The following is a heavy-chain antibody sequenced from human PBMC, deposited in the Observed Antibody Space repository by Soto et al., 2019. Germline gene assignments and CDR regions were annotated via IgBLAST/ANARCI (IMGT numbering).Heavy chain of an antibody. CDR2: IIPIFGTG. CDR1: GGTFSSYA. D-gene: IGHD6-13*01. V-gene: IGHV1-69*12. Sequence: QVQLVQSGAEVKKPGSSVKVSCKASGGTFSSYAISWVRQAPGQGLERRGEIIPIFGTGAYDHKFQGRVTITADESTSTAYMELSSLRSEDTAVYYCARSNSSSWYPTGGMDVRGQGPTVTVSS. CDR3: ARSNSSSWYPTGGMDV. J-gene: IGHJ6*02.